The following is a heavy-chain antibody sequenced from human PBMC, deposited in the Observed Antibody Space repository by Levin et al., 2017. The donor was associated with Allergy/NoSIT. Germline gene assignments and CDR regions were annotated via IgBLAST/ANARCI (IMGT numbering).Heavy chain of an antibody. CDR2: IYYSGST. V-gene: IGHV4-31*03. D-gene: IGHD2-2*03. J-gene: IGHJ4*02. CDR1: GGSISGGGYH. CDR3: AREDGSTFDF. Sequence: TSETLSLTCTVSGGSISGGGYHWTWIRQLPEKGLEWIGYIYYSGSTFYNPSLKSRLMISVDTSKNQFSLNVSSVTAADTTVYYCAREDGSTFDFWGQGALVTVAS.